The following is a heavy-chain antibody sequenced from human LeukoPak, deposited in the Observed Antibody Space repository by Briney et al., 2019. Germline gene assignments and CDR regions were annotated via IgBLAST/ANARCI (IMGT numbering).Heavy chain of an antibody. Sequence: GGSLRLSCVASGFTFSDYSLNWVRQAPGKGLEWISYIGSAIYYADSVKGRFTISRDNAKNSLYLQMNSLRAEDTAVYYCARVNWNDLGYYFDYWGQGTLVTVSS. CDR2: IGSAI. CDR1: GFTFSDYS. J-gene: IGHJ4*02. CDR3: ARVNWNDLGYYFDY. D-gene: IGHD1-20*01. V-gene: IGHV3-48*04.